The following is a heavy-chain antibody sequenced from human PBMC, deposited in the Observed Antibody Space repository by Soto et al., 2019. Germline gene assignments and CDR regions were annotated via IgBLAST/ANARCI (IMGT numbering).Heavy chain of an antibody. D-gene: IGHD3-16*02. Sequence: EVQLVESGGGLVQPGGSLRLSCAAYEFTFNNYWMHWVRQVPGKGLEWDSRINTDGSTTNYADSVMGRFTISRDNAENTVYLQRNRLRAEDTAVYYCARGIYLKYGLDVWGQGSTVTVSS. V-gene: IGHV3-74*01. CDR3: ARGIYLKYGLDV. CDR2: INTDGSTT. CDR1: EFTFNNYW. J-gene: IGHJ6*02.